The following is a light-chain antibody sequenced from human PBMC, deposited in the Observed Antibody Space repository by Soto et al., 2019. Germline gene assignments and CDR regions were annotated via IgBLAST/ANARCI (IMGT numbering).Light chain of an antibody. J-gene: IGLJ2*01. CDR2: DNN. CDR3: RTWDSSLSAVV. CDR1: SSNIGNNY. Sequence: QSVLPQPHSVSAAPGQRVTISCSGSSSNIGNNYVSWYQQRPGTAPKLLIYDNNKRPSGIPDRCSGSKSGTSATLGITGLQTGDEADYYCRTWDSSLSAVVFGGGTKLTVL. V-gene: IGLV1-51*01.